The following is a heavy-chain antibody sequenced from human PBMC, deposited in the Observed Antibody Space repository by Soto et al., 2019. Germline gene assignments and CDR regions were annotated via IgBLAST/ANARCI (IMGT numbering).Heavy chain of an antibody. J-gene: IGHJ4*02. Sequence: GGSLRLSCAASGFTFSSYWMSWVRQAPGKGLEWVANIKQDGSEKYYVDSVKGRFTISRDNAKNSLYLQMNSLRAEDTAVYYCARVPYYDILTGYSDTFDYWGQGTLVTVSS. CDR3: ARVPYYDILTGYSDTFDY. CDR2: IKQDGSEK. D-gene: IGHD3-9*01. CDR1: GFTFSSYW. V-gene: IGHV3-7*01.